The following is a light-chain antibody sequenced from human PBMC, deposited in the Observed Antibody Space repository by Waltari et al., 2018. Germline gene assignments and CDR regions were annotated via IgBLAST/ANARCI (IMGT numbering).Light chain of an antibody. CDR2: EAS. Sequence: EVVLTQSPATLSLSPGERAPLSCRASQSVYNFLAWYQQKPGQAPRLLIYEASQRATGIPARFSGSGSGTDFTLTISNLEPEDVAVYYCQQRANWPPLTFGGGTKVEIK. V-gene: IGKV3-11*01. J-gene: IGKJ4*01. CDR3: QQRANWPPLT. CDR1: QSVYNF.